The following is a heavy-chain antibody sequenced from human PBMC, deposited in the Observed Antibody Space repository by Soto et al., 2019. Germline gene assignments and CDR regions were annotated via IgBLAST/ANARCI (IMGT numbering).Heavy chain of an antibody. J-gene: IGHJ4*02. Sequence: SETLSLTCAVYGGSFSGYYWSWIRQPPGKGLEWIGEINHSGSTNYTPSLKSRVTISVDTSKNQFSLKLSSVTAADTAVYYCARGLRDRRFYYWGQGTLVTVSS. D-gene: IGHD4-17*01. V-gene: IGHV4-34*01. CDR1: GGSFSGYY. CDR2: INHSGST. CDR3: ARGLRDRRFYY.